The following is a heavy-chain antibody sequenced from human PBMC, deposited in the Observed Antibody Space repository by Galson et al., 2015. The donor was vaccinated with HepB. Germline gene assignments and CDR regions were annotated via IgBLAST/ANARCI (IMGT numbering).Heavy chain of an antibody. Sequence: SLRLSCAASGFTFSSYGMHWVRQAPGKGLEWVAVISYDGSNKYYADSVKGRFTISRDNSKNTLYLQMNSLRAEDTAVYYCAKLPDDSSGYFLDYWGQGTLVTVSS. D-gene: IGHD3-22*01. CDR1: GFTFSSYG. J-gene: IGHJ4*02. V-gene: IGHV3-30*18. CDR3: AKLPDDSSGYFLDY. CDR2: ISYDGSNK.